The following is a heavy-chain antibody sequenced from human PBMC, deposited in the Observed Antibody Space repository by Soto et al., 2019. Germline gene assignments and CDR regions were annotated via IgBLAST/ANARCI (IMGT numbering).Heavy chain of an antibody. Sequence: PGGSLRLSCAASGFPFSIYAMSWVRQSPGKGLEWVSAISGSGGTTYYADSVKGRFTISRDDSKNTLYLQMHSLRGEDTAVYYCAKGTSPYHFDSSGYFTLDFDYWGQGILVTVSS. V-gene: IGHV3-23*01. CDR3: AKGTSPYHFDSSGYFTLDFDY. CDR1: GFPFSIYA. J-gene: IGHJ4*02. D-gene: IGHD3-22*01. CDR2: ISGSGGTT.